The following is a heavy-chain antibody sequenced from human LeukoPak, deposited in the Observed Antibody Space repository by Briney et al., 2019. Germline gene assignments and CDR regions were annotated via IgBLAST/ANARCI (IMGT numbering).Heavy chain of an antibody. V-gene: IGHV1-2*06. J-gene: IGHJ4*02. Sequence: ASVKVSCKASGYTFTGYYMHWVRQAPGQGLEWMGRINPNSGGTNYAQKFQGRVTLTRDTSISTAYMELSRLRSDDTAVYYCASLGANFYPFDYWGQGTLVTVSS. CDR1: GYTFTGYY. CDR2: INPNSGGT. CDR3: ASLGANFYPFDY. D-gene: IGHD4/OR15-4a*01.